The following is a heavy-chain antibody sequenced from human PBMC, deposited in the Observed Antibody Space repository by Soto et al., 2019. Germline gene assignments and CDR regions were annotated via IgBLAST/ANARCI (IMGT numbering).Heavy chain of an antibody. V-gene: IGHV4-59*13. CDR1: GGSMRNYY. CDR2: IYYSGSA. J-gene: IGHJ5*02. D-gene: IGHD3-10*01. CDR3: ARALWFGGNKNWFDP. Sequence: QVQLQESGPGLVKPSETLSLTCTVSGGSMRNYYWSWIRQPPGKGLEWIGYIYYSGSANHNYSLNRRVTISVDTSKNQFSLRLSSVTAADTAVYFCARALWFGGNKNWFDPWGQGTLVTVSS.